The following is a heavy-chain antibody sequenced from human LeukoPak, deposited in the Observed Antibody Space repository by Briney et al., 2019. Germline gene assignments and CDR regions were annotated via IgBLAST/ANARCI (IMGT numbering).Heavy chain of an antibody. J-gene: IGHJ4*02. CDR3: ARVSYALVFGY. V-gene: IGHV1-46*01. Sequence: ASVRLSCKASGYTFTSYYMHWVRQAPGQGLEWMGIINPSGGSTSYAQKFQGRVTMTRDTSTSTVYMELSSLRSEDTAVYYCARVSYALVFGYWGQGTLVTVSS. D-gene: IGHD2-2*01. CDR2: INPSGGST. CDR1: GYTFTSYY.